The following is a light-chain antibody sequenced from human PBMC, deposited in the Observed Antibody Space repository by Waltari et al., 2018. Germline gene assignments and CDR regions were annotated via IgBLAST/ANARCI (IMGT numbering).Light chain of an antibody. CDR1: QDIKNY. Sequence: DIQMTQSPSSLSASVGDRVTITCQASQDIKNYLNWYQQKPGEAPKLLIYDASNLETGVPSRYSGSGSGTDFTFTISSLQPEDIATYFCQQYDNLPLTFGGGTKVDIK. V-gene: IGKV1-33*01. J-gene: IGKJ4*01. CDR2: DAS. CDR3: QQYDNLPLT.